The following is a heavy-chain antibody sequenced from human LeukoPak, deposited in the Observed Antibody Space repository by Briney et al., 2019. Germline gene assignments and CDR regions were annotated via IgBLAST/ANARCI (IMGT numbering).Heavy chain of an antibody. J-gene: IGHJ3*02. Sequence: QPGGSLRLSCEPSEFTVSSNYMSWVRQAPGRGLEWVSIIYIDGSTYYSDSVKGRFTISRDNSKNTLYLQMNSLRAEDTAIYYCARTGDNDAFDIWGQGTMVTVSS. V-gene: IGHV3-53*01. CDR1: EFTVSSNY. CDR2: IYIDGST. D-gene: IGHD1-14*01. CDR3: ARTGDNDAFDI.